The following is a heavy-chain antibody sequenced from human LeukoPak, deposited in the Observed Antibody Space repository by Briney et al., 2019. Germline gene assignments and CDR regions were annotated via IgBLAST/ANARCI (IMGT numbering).Heavy chain of an antibody. CDR2: MNPNSGAT. Sequence: ASVKVSCKASGYTFSCYYIHWVRQAPGQGLEWMGWMNPNSGATNNAQKFQGRVTLSRDTSISTAYMELRKLRSDDTAVYYCARSGITTIPNFDYWGQGTLVTVSS. CDR3: ARSGITTIPNFDY. J-gene: IGHJ4*02. CDR1: GYTFSCYY. D-gene: IGHD1/OR15-1a*01. V-gene: IGHV1-2*02.